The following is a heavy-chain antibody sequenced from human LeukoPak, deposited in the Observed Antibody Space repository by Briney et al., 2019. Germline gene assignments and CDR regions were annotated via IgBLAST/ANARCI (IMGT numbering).Heavy chain of an antibody. CDR2: IYTSGST. CDR1: GGSISSYY. Sequence: SETLSLTCTVSGGSISSYYWSWIRQPPGKGLEWIGYIYTSGSTNYNPPLKSRVTISVDTSKNQFSLKLSSVTAADTAVYYCARRRYSSSSSYYYYYMDVWGKGTTVTVSS. D-gene: IGHD6-6*01. CDR3: ARRRYSSSSSYYYYYMDV. V-gene: IGHV4-4*09. J-gene: IGHJ6*03.